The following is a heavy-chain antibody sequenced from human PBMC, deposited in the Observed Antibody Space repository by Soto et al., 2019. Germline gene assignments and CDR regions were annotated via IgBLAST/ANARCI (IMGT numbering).Heavy chain of an antibody. V-gene: IGHV3-23*01. Sequence: GGSLRLSCAASGFIFTNYAMNWVRQAPGKGLEWVSVIGGRGNSAYYADSVQGRFTISRDNSKNTLSLQMSSLTAGDTAIYYCVREGRGSFDFWGRGTMVTVSS. D-gene: IGHD5-12*01. CDR3: VREGRGSFDF. J-gene: IGHJ3*01. CDR1: GFIFTNYA. CDR2: IGGRGNSA.